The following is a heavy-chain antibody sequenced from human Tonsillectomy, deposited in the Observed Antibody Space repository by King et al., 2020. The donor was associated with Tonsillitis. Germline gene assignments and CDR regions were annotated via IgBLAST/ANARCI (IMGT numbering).Heavy chain of an antibody. CDR2: VFYSGST. CDR1: DGSISSYY. J-gene: IGHJ4*02. CDR3: ARWRTYYDY. D-gene: IGHD3-3*01. Sequence: VQLQESGPRLVKPSETLSLTCTVSDGSISSYYWSWIRQPPGKGLEWIGNVFYSGSTSYNASLKSRVTISVDTSKNQFSLKLSSVIAADTAVYYCARWRTYYDYWGQRTLVTVSS. V-gene: IGHV4-59*01.